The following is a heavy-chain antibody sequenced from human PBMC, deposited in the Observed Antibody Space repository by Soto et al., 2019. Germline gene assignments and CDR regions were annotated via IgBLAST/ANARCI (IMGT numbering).Heavy chain of an antibody. D-gene: IGHD6-13*01. CDR1: GYTFTSYA. CDR2: INAGNGNT. V-gene: IGHV1-3*01. J-gene: IGHJ4*02. CDR3: AREASSSLIGDY. Sequence: QVPLVQSGAEVKKPGASVKVSCKASGYTFTSYAMHWVRQAPGQRLEWMGWINAGNGNTKYSQKFQGRVTITRDTSASTAYMELSSLTSEDTAVSYCAREASSSLIGDYWGQGILVTDSS.